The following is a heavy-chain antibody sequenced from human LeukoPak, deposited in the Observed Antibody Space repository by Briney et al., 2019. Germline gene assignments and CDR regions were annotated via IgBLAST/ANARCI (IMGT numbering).Heavy chain of an antibody. Sequence: PGGSLRLSCAASGFTVRSYAMSWVRQAPGKGLEWVSAIRGSGDNTYYADSVKGRFTISRDNSKNTLFLQMNSLTAEDTAVYYCAKDVGGTYPYYFNYWGQGILVTVSS. D-gene: IGHD1-26*01. V-gene: IGHV3-23*01. J-gene: IGHJ4*02. CDR1: GFTVRSYA. CDR2: IRGSGDNT. CDR3: AKDVGGTYPYYFNY.